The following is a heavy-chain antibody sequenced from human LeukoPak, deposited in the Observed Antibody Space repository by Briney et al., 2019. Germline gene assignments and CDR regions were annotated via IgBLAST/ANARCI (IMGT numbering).Heavy chain of an antibody. Sequence: GGSLRLSCVGSGFRFSSYDMNWVRQAPGRGLEWLSYLTRTSSATWYADSVKGRFTIFRDNAKSSLYLQMNSLRVEDTAVYYCATGGSEYRSDWFDSWGQGTLVSVAS. CDR2: LTRTSSAT. CDR3: ATGGSEYRSDWFDS. J-gene: IGHJ5*01. CDR1: GFRFSSYD. V-gene: IGHV3-48*01. D-gene: IGHD5-18*01.